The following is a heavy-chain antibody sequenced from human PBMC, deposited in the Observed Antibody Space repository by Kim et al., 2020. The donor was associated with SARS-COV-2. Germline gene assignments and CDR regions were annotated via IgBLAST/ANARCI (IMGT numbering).Heavy chain of an antibody. CDR2: IRSKPRGNAK. V-gene: IGHV3-73*01. Sequence: GGSLRLSCAASGFIFSGSTIHWVRQVSGKGLEWVGRIRSKPRGNAKEYTVSGKGRFTVSKANYKKTPHLQRNGRKTEATAVYYCATNMAISFNNWGQG. D-gene: IGHD2-21*01. CDR1: GFIFSGST. CDR3: ATNMAISFNN. J-gene: IGHJ4*02.